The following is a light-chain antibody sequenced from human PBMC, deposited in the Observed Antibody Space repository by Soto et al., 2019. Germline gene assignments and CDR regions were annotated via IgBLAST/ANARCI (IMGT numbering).Light chain of an antibody. CDR1: QTISTY. J-gene: IGKJ2*01. V-gene: IGKV1-39*01. Sequence: DIQMTQSPSSLSASIGDRVTITCRASQTISTYLNWYQQRPGKAPKLLIYDASRLQNAVPPRFSGSGSGTDFTLTISNLQPADFATYYCQQYYSYPRTFGQGTKLEIK. CDR3: QQYYSYPRT. CDR2: DAS.